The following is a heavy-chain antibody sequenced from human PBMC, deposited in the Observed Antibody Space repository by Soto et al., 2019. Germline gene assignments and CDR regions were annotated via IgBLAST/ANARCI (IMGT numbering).Heavy chain of an antibody. CDR1: GGSISSGDYY. Sequence: QVQLQESGPGLVKPSQTLSLTCTVSGGSISSGDYYWSWIRQPPGKGLEWIGYIYYSGSTYYNPSLKSRVTISVDTSKNQFALKLTSVTAADTAVYYCARGVDYGGDYGGFDYWGQGTLVTVFS. J-gene: IGHJ4*02. D-gene: IGHD4-17*01. CDR3: ARGVDYGGDYGGFDY. V-gene: IGHV4-30-4*01. CDR2: IYYSGST.